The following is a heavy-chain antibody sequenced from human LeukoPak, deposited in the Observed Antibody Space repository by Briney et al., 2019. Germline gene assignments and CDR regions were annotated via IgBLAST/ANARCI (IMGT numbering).Heavy chain of an antibody. CDR2: IKREGSEK. CDR1: GFTFSSYW. CDR3: ARLMVDGGWYSYHDY. D-gene: IGHD6-19*01. V-gene: IGHV3-7*01. Sequence: PGGSLRLSCAAAGFTFSSYWMSWVRQAPGKGLECVSNIKREGSEKYYVDSGRGWFTISRDNSNNSVYLQMNSLRAEDTAVYYCARLMVDGGWYSYHDYWGQGTLVTVSS. J-gene: IGHJ4*02.